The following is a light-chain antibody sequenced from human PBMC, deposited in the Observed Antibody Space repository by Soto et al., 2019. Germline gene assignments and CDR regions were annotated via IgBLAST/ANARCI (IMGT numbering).Light chain of an antibody. J-gene: IGKJ1*01. V-gene: IGKV4-1*01. CDR3: QQYYDAPQT. CDR1: QSVLYSSNNKNY. Sequence: DIVMTQYPDSLAVSLGEVATINCKSSQSVLYSSNNKNYLAWYQQKPGQPPKLLIYWASTRASGVPDRFSGSGSGTDFTLTISSLQAEDVAVYYCQQYYDAPQTFGQGTKVEIK. CDR2: WAS.